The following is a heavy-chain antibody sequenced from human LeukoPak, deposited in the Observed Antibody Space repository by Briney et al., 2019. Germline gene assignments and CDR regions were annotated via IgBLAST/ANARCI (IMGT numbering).Heavy chain of an antibody. Sequence: GGSLRLSCAASGFTFNNYAMSWVRQAPGKGPERVSAVSESGGRTWYADSVKGRFTISRDSSKNTLYLQMNSLRADDTAVYYCAKESRSGSFSDYWGQGALVTVSS. CDR3: AKESRSGSFSDY. D-gene: IGHD3-10*01. CDR2: VSESGGRT. J-gene: IGHJ4*02. V-gene: IGHV3-23*01. CDR1: GFTFNNYA.